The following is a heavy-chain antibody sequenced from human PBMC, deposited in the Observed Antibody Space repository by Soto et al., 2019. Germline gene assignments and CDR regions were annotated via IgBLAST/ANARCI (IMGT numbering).Heavy chain of an antibody. CDR2: INQDGSER. Sequence: EVQLVESGGGLVQPGGSLRLPCAASGVTFSTYWMTWFRQPPGKGLEWVASINQDGSERYYVDSVRGRFTISRDNAKNSLYLQMNSLRAEDTAVYYCVCGGNFFVYWGQGTLVTVSP. CDR1: GVTFSTYW. V-gene: IGHV3-7*01. D-gene: IGHD3-16*01. J-gene: IGHJ4*02. CDR3: VCGGNFFVY.